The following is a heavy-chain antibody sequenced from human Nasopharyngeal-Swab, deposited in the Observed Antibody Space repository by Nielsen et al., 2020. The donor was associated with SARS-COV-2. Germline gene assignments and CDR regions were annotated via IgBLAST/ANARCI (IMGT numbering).Heavy chain of an antibody. CDR3: ARDRDVDFLAS. D-gene: IGHD5-24*01. Sequence: GGSLRLSCAASGFTFDDYALSWVRQVPGKALECVSRITWYGDSTGYVDSVKGRFTISRDNANNSLFLQMHSLRAEETAIYYCARDRDVDFLASWGQGTLVTVSS. CDR1: GFTFDDYA. CDR2: ITWYGDST. V-gene: IGHV3-20*04. J-gene: IGHJ4*02.